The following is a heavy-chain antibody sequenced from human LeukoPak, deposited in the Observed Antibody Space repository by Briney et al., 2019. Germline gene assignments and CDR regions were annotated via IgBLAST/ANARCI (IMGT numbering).Heavy chain of an antibody. Sequence: GGSLRLSCAASGFTFSSYEMNWVRQAPGKGLEWVSYISSSGSTIYYADSVKGRFTISRDNAKNSLYLQMNSLRAEDTAVYYCARDVYDGSGYYIDYWGQGTLVTVSS. V-gene: IGHV3-48*03. CDR1: GFTFSSYE. CDR3: ARDVYDGSGYYIDY. D-gene: IGHD3-22*01. CDR2: ISSSGSTI. J-gene: IGHJ4*02.